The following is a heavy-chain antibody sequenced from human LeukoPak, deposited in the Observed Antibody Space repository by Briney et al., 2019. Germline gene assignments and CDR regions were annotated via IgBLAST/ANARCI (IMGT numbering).Heavy chain of an antibody. CDR1: GYTFTGYY. V-gene: IGHV1-2*02. Sequence: ASVKVSCKASGYTFTGYYIHWVRQAPGQGLEWMGWINPNSGDTNYAQKFQGRVTMTRDTSISTAYKELSRLRSDDTAVYYCARSIWRGSFDPWGQGTLVTVSS. J-gene: IGHJ5*02. D-gene: IGHD3-3*01. CDR3: ARSIWRGSFDP. CDR2: INPNSGDT.